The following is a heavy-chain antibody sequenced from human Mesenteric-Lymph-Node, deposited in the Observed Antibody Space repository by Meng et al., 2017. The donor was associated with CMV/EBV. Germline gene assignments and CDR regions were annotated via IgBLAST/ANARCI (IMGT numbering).Heavy chain of an antibody. J-gene: IGHJ6*02. CDR2: INHSGST. Sequence: GSLRLSCAVYGGSFSGYYWSWIRQPPGKGLEWIGEINHSGSTNYNPSLKSRVTISVDTSKNQFSLKLSSVTAADTAVYYCARGEYCSGDCFYHFGMDVWGQGTTVTVSS. D-gene: IGHD2-15*01. CDR3: ARGEYCSGDCFYHFGMDV. CDR1: GGSFSGYY. V-gene: IGHV4-34*01.